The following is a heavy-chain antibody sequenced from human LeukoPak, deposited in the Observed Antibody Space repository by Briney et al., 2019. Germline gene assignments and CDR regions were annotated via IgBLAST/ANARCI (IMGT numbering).Heavy chain of an antibody. CDR3: ATDCCDPYYESGAKIGGIDF. CDR2: IAFDGSNN. V-gene: IGHV3-30-3*01. Sequence: PGGSLRLSCAASAFTFSAFAMHWVRQAPGEGLDWVAVIAFDGSNNYYADSVKGRFTISGDNSKNTLYLQMDSLRAEDTAVYYCATDCCDPYYESGAKIGGIDFWGQGTLVTVSS. J-gene: IGHJ4*02. D-gene: IGHD3-10*01. CDR1: AFTFSAFA.